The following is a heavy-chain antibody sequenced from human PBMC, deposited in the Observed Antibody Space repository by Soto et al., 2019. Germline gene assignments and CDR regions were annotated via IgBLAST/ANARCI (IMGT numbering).Heavy chain of an antibody. CDR2: IYHTGST. Sequence: PSETLSLTCGVFGGSISSSNWWCWVRQPPGKGLEWIGEIYHTGSTNYNSSLMSRVTISLDKPNNQFSLKLSSVTAADTAVYYCAHRPIVGAAIWGQGTLVTVSS. D-gene: IGHD1-26*01. J-gene: IGHJ4*02. V-gene: IGHV4-4*02. CDR3: AHRPIVGAAI. CDR1: GGSISSSNW.